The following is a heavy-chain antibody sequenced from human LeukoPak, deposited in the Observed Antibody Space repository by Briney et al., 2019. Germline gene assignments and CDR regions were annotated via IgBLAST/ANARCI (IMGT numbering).Heavy chain of an antibody. Sequence: GTSVKVSCKASGFTFTSSAVQWVRQARGQRLEWIGWIVVGSGNTNYAQKFQERVTITRDMSTSTAYMELSSLRAEDTAVYYCARGQQWRDIIDYWGQGTLVTVSS. CDR2: IVVGSGNT. D-gene: IGHD6-19*01. CDR3: ARGQQWRDIIDY. CDR1: GFTFTSSA. V-gene: IGHV1-58*01. J-gene: IGHJ4*02.